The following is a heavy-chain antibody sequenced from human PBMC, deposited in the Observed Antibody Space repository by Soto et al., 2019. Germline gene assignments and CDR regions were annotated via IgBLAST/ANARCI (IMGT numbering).Heavy chain of an antibody. Sequence: PSETLSLTCAVYGASLSDNYCNWLRLPPGKGLELIGEINQSRITNSNQTLRSRVTISLDTSTDQLSLNLRSVSDADTAVYYCERGRGEFDVWGQGTPVTVSS. CDR2: INQSRIT. CDR3: ERGRGEFDV. D-gene: IGHD2-21*01. CDR1: GASLSDNY. V-gene: IGHV4-34*01. J-gene: IGHJ5*02.